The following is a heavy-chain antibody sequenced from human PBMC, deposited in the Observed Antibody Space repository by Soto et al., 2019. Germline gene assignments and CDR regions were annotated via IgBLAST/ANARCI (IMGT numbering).Heavy chain of an antibody. V-gene: IGHV1-46*01. CDR1: GYTFTSYY. D-gene: IGHD3-22*01. CDR3: ARGPYYYDSSGPWGYFDL. Sequence: ASVKVSCKASGYTFTSYYMHWVRQAPGQGLEWMGIINPSGGSTSYAQKFQGRVTMTRDTSTSTVYMELSSLRSEDTAVYYCARGPYYYDSSGPWGYFDLWGRGTLVTVSS. J-gene: IGHJ2*01. CDR2: INPSGGST.